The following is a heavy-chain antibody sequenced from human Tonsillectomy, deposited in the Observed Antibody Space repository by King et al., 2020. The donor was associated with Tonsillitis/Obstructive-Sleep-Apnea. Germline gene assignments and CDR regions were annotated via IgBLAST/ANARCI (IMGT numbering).Heavy chain of an antibody. CDR2: IDPSDSYT. V-gene: IGHV5-10-1*01. Sequence: VQLVQSGAEVKKPGESLRISCKGSGYSFTSYWISWLRQMPGKGLEWMGRIDPSDSYTNYSPSFQGHVTNSADKSISTAYLQCSTLKASDTAMNYCARLTGDTPGYYMDVWGKGTTVTVSS. J-gene: IGHJ6*03. CDR3: ARLTGDTPGYYMDV. D-gene: IGHD7-27*01. CDR1: GYSFTSYW.